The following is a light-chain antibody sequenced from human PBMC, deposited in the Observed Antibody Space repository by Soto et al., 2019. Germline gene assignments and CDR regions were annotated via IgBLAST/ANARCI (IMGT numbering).Light chain of an antibody. CDR1: QSVSYY. J-gene: IGKJ4*01. CDR2: DAS. V-gene: IGKV3-20*01. Sequence: EIVLTQSPGTLSLSPGERATLSCRASQSVSYYLAWYQQKPGQAPRLLIYDASSRATGVPDRFSGSGSGTDFTLTISRLEPEDFAVYYCQHCPPYDDSPPLTFGGGTKVEIK. CDR3: QHCPPYDDSPPLT.